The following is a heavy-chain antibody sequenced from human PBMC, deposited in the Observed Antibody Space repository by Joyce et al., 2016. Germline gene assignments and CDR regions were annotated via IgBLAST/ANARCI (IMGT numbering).Heavy chain of an antibody. Sequence: QVQLQESGPGLVKPSETLSLICSVSGDSVSRYYWSWIRQSPGKGLDGIGCVFHSGSANYNPSLKSRVTFSVDTSKNQFSLTLGSVTAADTAVYYCAKDGGSGVSYYYIDVWGKGTTVTVSS. J-gene: IGHJ6*03. CDR2: VFHSGSA. CDR3: AKDGGSGVSYYYIDV. CDR1: GDSVSRYY. D-gene: IGHD3-16*01. V-gene: IGHV4-59*02.